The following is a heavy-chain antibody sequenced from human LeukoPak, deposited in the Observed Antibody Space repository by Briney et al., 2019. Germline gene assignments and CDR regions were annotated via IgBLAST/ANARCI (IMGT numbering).Heavy chain of an antibody. D-gene: IGHD3-10*01. CDR2: IYYSGST. Sequence: SETLSLTCTVSGGSISSSSYYWGWIRQPPGKGLEWIGSIYYSGSTYYNPSLKSRVTISVDTSKNQFSLKLSSVTAADTAVYYCARHRPLAIGSGSYYRTNVLYYYYMDVWGKGTTVTVSS. J-gene: IGHJ6*03. CDR3: ARHRPLAIGSGSYYRTNVLYYYYMDV. CDR1: GGSISSSSYY. V-gene: IGHV4-39*01.